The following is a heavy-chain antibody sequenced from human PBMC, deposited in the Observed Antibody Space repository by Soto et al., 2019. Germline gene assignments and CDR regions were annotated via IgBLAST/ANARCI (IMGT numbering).Heavy chain of an antibody. CDR1: GASITSGGSY. V-gene: IGHV4-31*03. CDR2: ILYSEKN. CDR3: VSGRGTTLRMDV. D-gene: IGHD3-10*01. Sequence: SETLSLTCSVSGASITSGGSYWTWIRQHPGKGLEWIGNILYSEKNYYNPSLKSRVTISLDTSKNQFSLKVNSVTAADTAVYYWVSGRGTTLRMDVVRQGTSVAVSS. J-gene: IGHJ6*02.